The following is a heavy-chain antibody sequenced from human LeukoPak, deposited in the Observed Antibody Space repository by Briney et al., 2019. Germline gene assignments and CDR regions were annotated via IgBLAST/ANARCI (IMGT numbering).Heavy chain of an antibody. V-gene: IGHV3-20*01. J-gene: IGHJ4*02. CDR2: INWNAGGT. Sequence: PGGSLRRSCEASGFNFDDYGMSWVRQAPGEGLEWVSGINWNAGGTGYADSVKGRFTISRDNAKNSLYLQMNSLRAEDTALYHCARGNYYGSGSLDYWGQGTLVTVSS. CDR3: ARGNYYGSGSLDY. CDR1: GFNFDDYG. D-gene: IGHD3-10*01.